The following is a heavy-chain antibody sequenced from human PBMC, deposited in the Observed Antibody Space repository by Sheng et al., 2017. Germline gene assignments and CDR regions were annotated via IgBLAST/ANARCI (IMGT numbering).Heavy chain of an antibody. V-gene: IGHV1-18*01. CDR1: GYTFTKYG. CDR2: ISGYNGNT. J-gene: IGHJ4*02. CDR3: ARDWDDTLTGDFYDY. D-gene: IGHD3-9*01. Sequence: QVQLVQSGAEVKKPGASVKVSCKASGYTFTKYGISWVRQAPGQGLEWMGWISGYNGNTYYAQKVQGRVTMTTDTSTSTAYMELRSLRSDDTAVYYCARDWDDTLTGDFYDYWGQGTLVTVSS.